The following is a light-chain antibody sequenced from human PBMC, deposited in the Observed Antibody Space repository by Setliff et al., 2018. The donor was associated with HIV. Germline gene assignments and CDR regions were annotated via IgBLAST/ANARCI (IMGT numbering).Light chain of an antibody. CDR3: SSYTNSNSYV. J-gene: IGLJ1*01. CDR1: SSDVGGYNY. CDR2: EVT. Sequence: QSALTQPASVSGSPGQSITMSCTGTSSDVGGYNYVSWYQHHPGKAPKLMIYEVTNRPSGVSSRFSSSKSGNTASLTIFGLQAEDEADYYCSSYTNSNSYVFGTGTKVTVL. V-gene: IGLV2-14*01.